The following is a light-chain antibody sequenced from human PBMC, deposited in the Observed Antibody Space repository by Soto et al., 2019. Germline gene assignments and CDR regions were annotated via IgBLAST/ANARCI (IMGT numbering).Light chain of an antibody. V-gene: IGKV3-20*01. CDR2: GAS. J-gene: IGKJ1*01. Sequence: ELVLTQSPGTLSLSPGESATLSCRASQSVSSSYLAWYQQKPGQAPRLLIYGASSRATGTPDRFSGSGSGTDFTLTISRLEPEDFAVYYCQQYGSSPWTFGQGTKV. CDR1: QSVSSSY. CDR3: QQYGSSPWT.